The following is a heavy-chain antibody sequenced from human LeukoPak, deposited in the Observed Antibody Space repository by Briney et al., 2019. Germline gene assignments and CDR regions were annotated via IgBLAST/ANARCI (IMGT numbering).Heavy chain of an antibody. J-gene: IGHJ6*03. CDR3: ARGITMIVVVARDYMDV. V-gene: IGHV1-46*01. CDR2: INPSGGST. Sequence: ASVKVSCKASGYTFTNYYVHWVRQAPGQGLEWMGVINPSGGSTNYAQKFQGRVTMTRDTSTSTVYMELSSLRSEDTAVYYCARGITMIVVVARDYMDVWGKGTTVTVSS. D-gene: IGHD3-22*01. CDR1: GYTFTNYY.